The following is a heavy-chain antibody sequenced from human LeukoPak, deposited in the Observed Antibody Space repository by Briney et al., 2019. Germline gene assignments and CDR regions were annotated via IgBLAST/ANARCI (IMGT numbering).Heavy chain of an antibody. V-gene: IGHV4-4*02. CDR1: GGSISSSNW. D-gene: IGHD3-3*01. CDR2: IYHSGST. CDR3: ARVNDFWRTYDY. Sequence: PSETLSLTCAVSGGSISSSNWWSWVRQPPGKGLEWIGEIYHSGSTNYNPSLKSRVTISVDESKNQFSLKLSSVTAADTAVYYCARVNDFWRTYDYWGQGTLVTVSS. J-gene: IGHJ4*02.